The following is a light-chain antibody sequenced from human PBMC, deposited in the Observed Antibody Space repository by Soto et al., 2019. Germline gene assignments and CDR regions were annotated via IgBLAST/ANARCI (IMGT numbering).Light chain of an antibody. V-gene: IGKV3-20*01. CDR3: QQYGSSPLT. J-gene: IGKJ4*01. CDR2: GAS. Sequence: EIVLTQSPGTLSLSPGERATLSCRASQRVSSSLPWYQQKPGQAPRLLISGASSRATGIPDRFSGSGSGTDVTLTISRLEPEDFAVYYCQQYGSSPLTFGGGTKVEIK. CDR1: QRVSSS.